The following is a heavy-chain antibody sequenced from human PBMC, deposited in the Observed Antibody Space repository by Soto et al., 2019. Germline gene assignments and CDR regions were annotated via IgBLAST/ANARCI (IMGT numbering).Heavy chain of an antibody. J-gene: IGHJ6*02. D-gene: IGHD3-10*01. Sequence: EVQLVESGGGLVQPGGSLRLSCAASGFTFSSYWMHWVRQAPGKGLVWVSRISNDGSSTSYADSVKGRFTISRDNAKNTVYLQMNSLRDEDTAVYYCTRSDYYGSGSYIYYYGMDVWGQGTTVTVSS. V-gene: IGHV3-74*01. CDR3: TRSDYYGSGSYIYYYGMDV. CDR1: GFTFSSYW. CDR2: ISNDGSST.